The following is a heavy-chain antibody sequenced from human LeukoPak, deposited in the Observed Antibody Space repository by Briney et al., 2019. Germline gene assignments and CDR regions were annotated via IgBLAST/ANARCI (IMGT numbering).Heavy chain of an antibody. CDR3: ASPYSGSYYYFDY. CDR2: IYYSGST. V-gene: IGHV4-31*03. CDR1: GGSISSGGYY. J-gene: IGHJ4*02. D-gene: IGHD1-26*01. Sequence: PSQTLSLTCTVSGGSISSGGYYWSWIRQHPGKGLEWIGYIYYSGSTYYNPSLKSRVTISVDTSKNQFSLKLSSVTAADTAVYYCASPYSGSYYYFDYWGQGTLVTVSS.